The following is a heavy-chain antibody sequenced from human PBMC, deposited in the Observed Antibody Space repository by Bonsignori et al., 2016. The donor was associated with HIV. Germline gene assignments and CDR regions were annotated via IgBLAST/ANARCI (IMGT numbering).Heavy chain of an antibody. Sequence: VRQMPGKGLEWMGIIYPGDSDTTYSPSFEGQVSMSADKSINTAFLQWYSLKASDTAVYYCGRLGPMGYYHYVDVWGAGTTVTVSS. D-gene: IGHD5-24*01. J-gene: IGHJ6*03. CDR2: IYPGDSDT. CDR3: GRLGPMGYYHYVDV. V-gene: IGHV5-51*01.